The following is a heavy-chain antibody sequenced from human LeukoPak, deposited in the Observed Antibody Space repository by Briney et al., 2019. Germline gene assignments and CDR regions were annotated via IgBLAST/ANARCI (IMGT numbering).Heavy chain of an antibody. J-gene: IGHJ4*02. CDR3: ATEQEGRRAAFDY. V-gene: IGHV3-20*04. CDR1: GFTFDDYG. CDR2: INWNSVST. Sequence: GGSLRLSCAASGFTFDDYGMSWVRQAPGKGLEWVSGINWNSVSTAYADSVKGRFTISRDNAKNSLYLQMNSLRAEDTAIYYCATEQEGRRAAFDYWGQGTLVTVSS. D-gene: IGHD1/OR15-1a*01.